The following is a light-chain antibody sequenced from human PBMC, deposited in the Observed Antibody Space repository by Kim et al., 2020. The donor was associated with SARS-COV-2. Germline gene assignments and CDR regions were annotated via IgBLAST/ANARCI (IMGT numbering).Light chain of an antibody. Sequence: DIQMTQSPSALSASVGDSINIICRASHYIDKNLAWFQQQPGAAPRLLIFKASTLQNGVPSRFRGSASGTEFTLTISSLQPDDLATYYCEQYDIYPYTFGQGTKLEI. CDR3: EQYDIYPYT. CDR1: HYIDKN. J-gene: IGKJ2*01. CDR2: KAS. V-gene: IGKV1-5*03.